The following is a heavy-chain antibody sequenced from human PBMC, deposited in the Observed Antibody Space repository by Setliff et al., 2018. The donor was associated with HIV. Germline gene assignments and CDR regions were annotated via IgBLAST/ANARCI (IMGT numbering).Heavy chain of an antibody. CDR1: GDSIDRYY. CDR2: IYYSGST. D-gene: IGHD2-21*02. J-gene: IGHJ2*01. V-gene: IGHV4-59*05. CDR3: VRHGGTIVVVTTPRLVVWYIDL. Sequence: SETLSLTCNVSGDSIDRYYWSWIRQPPGKGPEWIGSIYYSGSTYYNPSLKSRVTISEDTSKNQISLKLSSVSAADTAVYYCVRHGGTIVVVTTPRLVVWYIDLWGRGTLVTVSS.